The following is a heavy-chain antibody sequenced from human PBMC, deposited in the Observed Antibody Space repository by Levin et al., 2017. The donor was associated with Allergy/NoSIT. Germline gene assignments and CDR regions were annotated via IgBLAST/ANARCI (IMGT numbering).Heavy chain of an antibody. CDR2: IYYSGST. D-gene: IGHD6-13*01. CDR1: GGSISSYY. Sequence: GSLRLSCTVSGGSISSYYWSWIRQPPGKGLEWIGYIYYSGSTNYNPSLKSRVTISVDTSKNQFSLKLSSVTAADTAVYYCARSSTAYSSSWSTFDYWGQGTLVTVSS. CDR3: ARSSTAYSSSWSTFDY. J-gene: IGHJ4*02. V-gene: IGHV4-59*01.